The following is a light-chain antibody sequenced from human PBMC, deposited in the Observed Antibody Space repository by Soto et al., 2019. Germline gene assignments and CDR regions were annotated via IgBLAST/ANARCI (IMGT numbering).Light chain of an antibody. CDR1: SSDVGGYNY. V-gene: IGLV2-14*01. CDR3: SSYTSSSTVV. Sequence: QSALTQPASVSGSPGQSITISCTGTSSDVGGYNYVSWHQQHPGKAPKLVIYDVSYRPSGVSNRFSGSKSGNTASLTISGLQAADEADYYCSSYTSSSTVVFGGGTKLTVL. CDR2: DVS. J-gene: IGLJ2*01.